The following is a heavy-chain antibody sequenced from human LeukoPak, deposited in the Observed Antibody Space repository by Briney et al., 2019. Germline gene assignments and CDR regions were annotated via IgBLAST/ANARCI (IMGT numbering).Heavy chain of an antibody. Sequence: GGSLRLSCAASGFTFSSFEMNWVRQAPGRGLEWLSHISTSGGTKYYADSVKGRFTISRDNAKNSLYLQMNSLRAEDTAVYYCASYYYGSGSYINWFDPWGQGTLVTVSS. D-gene: IGHD3-10*01. CDR1: GFTFSSFE. CDR2: ISTSGGTK. CDR3: ASYYYGSGSYINWFDP. J-gene: IGHJ5*02. V-gene: IGHV3-48*03.